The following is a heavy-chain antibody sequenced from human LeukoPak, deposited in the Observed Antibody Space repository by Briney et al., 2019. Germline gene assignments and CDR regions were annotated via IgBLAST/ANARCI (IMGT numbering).Heavy chain of an antibody. CDR1: GGSISSSNW. Sequence: PSGTLSLTCAVSGGSISSSNWWSWVRQPPGRGLEWIGEIYHSGSTNYNPSLKSRVTISVDKSKNQFSLKLSSVTAADTAVYYCARGLGIHYYGSGSYYPFDYWGQGTLVTVSS. D-gene: IGHD3-10*01. J-gene: IGHJ4*02. V-gene: IGHV4-4*02. CDR2: IYHSGST. CDR3: ARGLGIHYYGSGSYYPFDY.